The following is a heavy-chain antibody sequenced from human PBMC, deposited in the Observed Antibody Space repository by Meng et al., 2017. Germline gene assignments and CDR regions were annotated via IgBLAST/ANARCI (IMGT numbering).Heavy chain of an antibody. Sequence: GGSLRLSCAASGFTFSSYSMNWVRQAPGKGLEWVSSISSSSSYIYYADSVKGRFTISRDNAKNSLYLQMNSLRAEDTAVYYCARSRFRIAAAYDAFDIWGQGTMVT. CDR3: ARSRFRIAAAYDAFDI. D-gene: IGHD6-13*01. CDR2: ISSSSSYI. J-gene: IGHJ3*02. CDR1: GFTFSSYS. V-gene: IGHV3-21*01.